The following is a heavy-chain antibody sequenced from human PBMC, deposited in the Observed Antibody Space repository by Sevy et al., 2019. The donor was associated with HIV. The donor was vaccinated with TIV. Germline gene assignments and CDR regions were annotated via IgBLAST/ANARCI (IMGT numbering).Heavy chain of an antibody. V-gene: IGHV3-21*06. CDR3: ARDKTILEGRYGMDV. Sequence: GGSLRLSCAASGFTFINYNINWVRQSPGKGLEWVSFISTSSGYIYYADSVKGRFTISRDNAKNSLYLQMNSLRAEDTAVYYCARDKTILEGRYGMDVWGQGTTVTVSS. J-gene: IGHJ6*02. CDR1: GFTFINYN. D-gene: IGHD3-3*01. CDR2: ISTSSGYI.